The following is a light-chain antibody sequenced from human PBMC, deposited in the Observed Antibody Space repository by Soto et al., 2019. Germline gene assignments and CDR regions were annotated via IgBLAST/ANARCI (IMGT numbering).Light chain of an antibody. V-gene: IGLV1-44*01. Sequence: QAVVTQPPSASGTPGQRVTISCSGSSSNIGSNTVNWYQQLPGTAPKLLIYSNNQRPSGVADRFSGSKSGTSASLAISGLQSEDEADYYCAAWDDSLNASVFGGGTKLTVL. CDR1: SSNIGSNT. CDR3: AAWDDSLNASV. J-gene: IGLJ2*01. CDR2: SNN.